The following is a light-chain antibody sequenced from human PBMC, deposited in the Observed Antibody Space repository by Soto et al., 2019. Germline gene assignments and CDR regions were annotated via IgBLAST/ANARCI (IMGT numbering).Light chain of an antibody. Sequence: DIQMTQSPSSLSASVGDRVTITCRASQSISSYLNWYQHKPGKAPKLLLYDASTLQTGVPSRFSGSGSGTDFTFTISSLQPEDIATYYCQQYDNLPRTFGQGTKLDVK. V-gene: IGKV1-33*01. CDR3: QQYDNLPRT. J-gene: IGKJ2*02. CDR2: DAS. CDR1: QSISSY.